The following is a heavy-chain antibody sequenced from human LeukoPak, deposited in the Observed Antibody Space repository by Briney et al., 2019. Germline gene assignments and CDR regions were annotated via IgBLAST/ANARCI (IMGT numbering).Heavy chain of an antibody. CDR3: ARGRGGGGSSNNWFDP. J-gene: IGHJ5*02. V-gene: IGHV4-59*12. CDR2: IYYSGTT. D-gene: IGHD2-15*01. CDR1: GGSISSYY. Sequence: SETLSLTCTVSGGSISSYYWSWIRQPPGKGLEWIGYIYYSGTTNYKPSLTRRVTISVDTSKNQFSLNLISVTAAETAVYFCARGRGGGGSSNNWFDPWGQGTLVTVSS.